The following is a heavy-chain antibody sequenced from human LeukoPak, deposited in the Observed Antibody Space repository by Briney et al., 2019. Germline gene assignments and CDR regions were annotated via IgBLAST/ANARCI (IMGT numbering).Heavy chain of an antibody. V-gene: IGHV3-23*01. D-gene: IGHD5-18*01. CDR2: ISGSGGST. CDR1: GFTFSSYA. CDR3: ARGDTAMVKIDY. Sequence: PGGSLRLSCAASGFTFSSYAMSWVRQAPGKGLEWVSAISGSGGSTYYADSVKGRFTISRDNSKNTLYLQMNSLRAEDTAVYYCARGDTAMVKIDYWGQGTLVTVSS. J-gene: IGHJ4*02.